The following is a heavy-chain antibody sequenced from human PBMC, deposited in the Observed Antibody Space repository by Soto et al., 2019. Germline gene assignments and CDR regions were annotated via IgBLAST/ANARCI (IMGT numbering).Heavy chain of an antibody. CDR3: AREADYVNWFDP. V-gene: IGHV3-11*04. D-gene: IGHD4-17*01. Sequence: GGSLRLSCAASGFAFSDYYMSWIRQAPGKGLEWVSFVSSSGNTIYHADSVEGRFTISRDNAKNSLFLEMNSLGAQDTAVYYCAREADYVNWFDPWGQGTLVTVSS. CDR1: GFAFSDYY. J-gene: IGHJ5*02. CDR2: VSSSGNTI.